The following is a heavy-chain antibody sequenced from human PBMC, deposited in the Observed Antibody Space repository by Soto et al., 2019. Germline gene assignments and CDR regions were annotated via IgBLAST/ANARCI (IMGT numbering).Heavy chain of an antibody. V-gene: IGHV3-30*18. CDR3: AKDTPFYETNRNFDY. Sequence: QVQLVESGGGVVQPGRSLRLSCAASGFTFSSYGMHWVRQAPGKGLEWVAVISYDGSNKYYADSVKVRFTISRDNSKNTLYLQMNSLRAEDTAVYYCAKDTPFYETNRNFDYWGQGTLVTVSS. CDR2: ISYDGSNK. J-gene: IGHJ4*02. D-gene: IGHD3-3*01. CDR1: GFTFSSYG.